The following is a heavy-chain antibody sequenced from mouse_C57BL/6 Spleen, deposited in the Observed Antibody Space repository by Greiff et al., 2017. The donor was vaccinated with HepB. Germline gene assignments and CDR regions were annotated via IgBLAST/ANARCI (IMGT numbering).Heavy chain of an antibody. CDR1: GFTFSSYA. D-gene: IGHD1-1*01. Sequence: EVKLVESGGGLVKPGGSLKLSCAASGFTFSSYAMSWVRQTPEKRLEWVATISDGGSYTYYPDNVKGRFTISRDNAKNNLYLQMSHLKSEDTAMYYCARGYYGRSYGWYFDVWGTGTTVTVSS. V-gene: IGHV5-4*03. J-gene: IGHJ1*03. CDR3: ARGYYGRSYGWYFDV. CDR2: ISDGGSYT.